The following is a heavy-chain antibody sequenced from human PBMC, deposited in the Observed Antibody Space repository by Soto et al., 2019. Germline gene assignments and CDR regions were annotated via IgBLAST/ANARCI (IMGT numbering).Heavy chain of an antibody. CDR2: INPSGGNT. CDR1: GYTFTSYY. Sequence: GASVKVSCKASGYTFTSYYMHWVRQAPGQGLEWMGIINPSGGNTNYAQKLQGRVTMTTDTSTSTAYMELRSLRSDDTAVYYCARATASYGDYVAPDYWGQGTLVTVSS. CDR3: ARATASYGDYVAPDY. V-gene: IGHV1-46*01. J-gene: IGHJ4*02. D-gene: IGHD4-17*01.